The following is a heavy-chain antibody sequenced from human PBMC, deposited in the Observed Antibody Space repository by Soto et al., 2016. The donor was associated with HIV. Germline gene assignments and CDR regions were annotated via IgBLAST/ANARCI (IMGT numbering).Heavy chain of an antibody. CDR1: GYTFTGYY. CDR2: INPNSGGT. Sequence: QVQLVQSGAEVKKPGASVKVSCKASGYTFTGYYMHWVRQAPGQGLEWMGRINPNSGGTNYAQKFQGRVTMTRDTSISTAYMELSRLRSDDTAVYFCARDAGTYYGSGSYFYWGQGTLVTVSS. D-gene: IGHD3-10*01. CDR3: ARDAGTYYGSGSYFY. J-gene: IGHJ4*02. V-gene: IGHV1-2*06.